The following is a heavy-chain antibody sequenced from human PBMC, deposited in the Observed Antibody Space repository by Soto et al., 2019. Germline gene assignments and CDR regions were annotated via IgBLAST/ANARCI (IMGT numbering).Heavy chain of an antibody. CDR2: VFPGGPT. CDR1: GDPITSYF. CDR3: ARTLSGFAYGSRQFYFDY. J-gene: IGHJ4*02. Sequence: TLSLTCNVSGDPITSYFWTWIRQPAGKGLEWIGHVFPGGPTSHNSSLKSRVSMSIDTSKNQFSLTLTSVTAADTAVYYCARTLSGFAYGSRQFYFDYWGQGTLVTVSS. D-gene: IGHD3-10*01. V-gene: IGHV4-4*07.